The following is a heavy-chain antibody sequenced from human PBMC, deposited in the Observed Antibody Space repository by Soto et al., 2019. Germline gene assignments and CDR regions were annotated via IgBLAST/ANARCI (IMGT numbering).Heavy chain of an antibody. CDR3: ARVGGDDFGDSGGFDY. CDR2: IYYSGRT. Sequence: QVQLQESGPGLVKPSETLSLTCTVSGGSIRDYFWTWIRQPPGKGLEWIGYIYYSGRTNYNPSLKRRVSLLEDTSKNHFSLQLRSVTAADTAVYYCARVGGDDFGDSGGFDYWGQGTLVTVSS. D-gene: IGHD4-17*01. V-gene: IGHV4-59*01. CDR1: GGSIRDYF. J-gene: IGHJ4*02.